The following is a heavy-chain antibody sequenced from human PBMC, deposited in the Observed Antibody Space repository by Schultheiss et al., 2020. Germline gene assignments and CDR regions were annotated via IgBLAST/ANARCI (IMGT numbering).Heavy chain of an antibody. J-gene: IGHJ5*02. CDR1: GGSISSGDYY. D-gene: IGHD3-9*01. Sequence: SETLSLTCTVSGGSISSGDYYWSWIRQPPGKGLEWIGYIYYSGSTYYNPSLKSRVTISVDTSKNQFSLKLSSVTAADTAVYYCARGEYFDSLAENWFDPWGQGTLVTVSS. CDR2: IYYSGST. V-gene: IGHV4-30-4*01. CDR3: ARGEYFDSLAENWFDP.